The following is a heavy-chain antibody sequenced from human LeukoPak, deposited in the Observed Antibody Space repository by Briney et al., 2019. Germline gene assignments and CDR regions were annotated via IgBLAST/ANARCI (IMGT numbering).Heavy chain of an antibody. D-gene: IGHD3-22*01. CDR1: GYTFTNYF. V-gene: IGHV1-46*01. Sequence: GASVKVSCRASGYTFTNYFIHWVRQAPGQGLEWMGIINPSAGSTSYAQKFQGRDTMTRDTSTSTVYMELSSLSSEDTAVYYCATTDRGYYSQFYWGQGTLVTVSS. J-gene: IGHJ4*02. CDR3: ATTDRGYYSQFY. CDR2: INPSAGST.